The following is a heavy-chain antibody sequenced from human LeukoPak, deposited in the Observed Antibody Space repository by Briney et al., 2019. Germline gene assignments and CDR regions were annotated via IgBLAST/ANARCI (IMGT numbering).Heavy chain of an antibody. CDR3: ARDYVWGSSESDY. CDR2: IKYDGSEK. V-gene: IGHV3-7*01. J-gene: IGHJ4*02. D-gene: IGHD7-27*01. CDR1: GFTFSSYW. Sequence: GGSLRLSCAASGFTFSSYWMTWFRQTPGKDLEWVGNIKYDGSEKYYVDSVKGRFTISRDNAKNSLYLHMNSLRVEDTAIYYCARDYVWGSSESDYWGQGTLVTVSS.